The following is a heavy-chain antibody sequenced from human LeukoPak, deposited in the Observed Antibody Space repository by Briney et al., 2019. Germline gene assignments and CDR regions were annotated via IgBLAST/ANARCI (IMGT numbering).Heavy chain of an antibody. CDR3: ARGDNTHPYYFDY. CDR2: IYYTGST. D-gene: IGHD2-2*02. CDR1: GDSISSYY. V-gene: IGHV4-59*08. Sequence: SETLSLTCTVSGDSISSYYWTWIRQPPGKGLECIGYIYYTGSTNSNPSLKSRVTMSVDTSKNQFSLNLTSVTASDTAVYYCARGDNTHPYYFDYWGQGTLVTVSS. J-gene: IGHJ4*02.